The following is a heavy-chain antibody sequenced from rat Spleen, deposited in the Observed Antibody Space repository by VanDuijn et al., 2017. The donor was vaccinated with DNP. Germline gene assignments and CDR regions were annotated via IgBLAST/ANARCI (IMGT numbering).Heavy chain of an antibody. J-gene: IGHJ2*01. CDR3: ANYNYYDGTY. V-gene: IGHV5-20*01. CDR1: GFTFSDSY. CDR2: INYDGDKA. D-gene: IGHD1-12*02. Sequence: EAQLVESGGGLVQPGRSLKLSCEASGFTFSDSYMAWVRQAPTEGLEWVASINYDGDKAFYRDSVKGRFTISRDNAENTVYLQMNSLRSEDTATYYCANYNYYDGTYWGQGVMVTVSS.